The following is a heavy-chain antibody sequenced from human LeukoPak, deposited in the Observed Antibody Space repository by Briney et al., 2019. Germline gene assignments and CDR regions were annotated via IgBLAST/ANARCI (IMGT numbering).Heavy chain of an antibody. V-gene: IGHV3-33*06. CDR3: AKDRQLHDYGGNSYYFDY. CDR1: GFTFSSYG. D-gene: IGHD4-23*01. Sequence: GGSLRLSCAASGFTFSSYGMHWVRQAPGKGLEWVAVIWYDGSNKYYADSVKGRFTISRDNSKNTLYRQMNSLRAEDTAVYYCAKDRQLHDYGGNSYYFDYWGQGTLVTVSS. J-gene: IGHJ4*02. CDR2: IWYDGSNK.